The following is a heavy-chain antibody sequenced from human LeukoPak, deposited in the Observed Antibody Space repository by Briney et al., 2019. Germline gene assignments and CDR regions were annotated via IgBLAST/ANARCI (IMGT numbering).Heavy chain of an antibody. CDR2: ISYDGSNK. D-gene: IGHD5-12*01. J-gene: IGHJ4*02. CDR3: AKVIYSGWSGELSD. CDR1: GFTFSSYA. V-gene: IGHV3-30-3*01. Sequence: VQPGGSLRLSCAASGFTFSSYAMHWVRQAPGKGLEWVAVISYDGSNKYYADSVKGRFTISRDNSKNTLYLQMNSLRAEDTAVYYCAKVIYSGWSGELSDWGQGTLVTVSS.